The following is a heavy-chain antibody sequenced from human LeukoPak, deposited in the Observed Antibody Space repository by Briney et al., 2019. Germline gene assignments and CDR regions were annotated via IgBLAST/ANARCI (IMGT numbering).Heavy chain of an antibody. CDR3: ARAEVLVDSYGLPDY. J-gene: IGHJ4*02. D-gene: IGHD5-18*01. V-gene: IGHV1-69*04. CDR1: GYTFTSYA. CDR2: IIPILGIA. Sequence: ASVKVSCKASGYTFTSYAISWVRQAPGQGLEWMGRIIPILGIANYAQRFQGRVTITADKSTSTVYMELSSLRSEGTAVYYCARAEVLVDSYGLPDYWGQGTLVTVSA.